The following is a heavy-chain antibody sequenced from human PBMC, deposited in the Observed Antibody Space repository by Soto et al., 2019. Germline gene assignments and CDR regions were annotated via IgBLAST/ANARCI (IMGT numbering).Heavy chain of an antibody. CDR2: IDSNGGT. Sequence: QVQLQESGPGLVKPSETLSLTCTVSDDSSSSYKWSWIRQPPGRRLEWIGYIDSNGGTSYNPSLQRRVTMSIDTSTKQFSLKLSSVTAADTAVYYCVRQGFGRLHGLVDVWGQGTTVTVSS. CDR1: DDSSSSYK. D-gene: IGHD3-10*01. V-gene: IGHV4-59*08. CDR3: VRQGFGRLHGLVDV. J-gene: IGHJ6*02.